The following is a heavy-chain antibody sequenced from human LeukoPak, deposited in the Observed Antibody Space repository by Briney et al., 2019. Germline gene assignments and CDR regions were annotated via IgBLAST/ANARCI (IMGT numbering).Heavy chain of an antibody. Sequence: SETLSLTCAVYGGSFSGYYWSWIRQPPGKGLEWIGEINHSGSTNYNPSLKSRVTISVDTSKNQFSLKLSSVTAADTAVYYCARGRGPGYFCYWGQGTLVTVSS. J-gene: IGHJ4*02. D-gene: IGHD1-1*01. V-gene: IGHV4-34*01. CDR2: INHSGST. CDR1: GGSFSGYY. CDR3: ARGRGPGYFCY.